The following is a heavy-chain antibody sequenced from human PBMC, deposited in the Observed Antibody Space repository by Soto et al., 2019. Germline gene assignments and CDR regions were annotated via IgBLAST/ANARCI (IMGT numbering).Heavy chain of an antibody. Sequence: SETLSLTCTVSGGSISSSSCYWGWIRQPPGKGLEWIGSIYYSGSTYYNPSLKSRVTISVDTSKNQFSLKLSSVTAADTAVYYCARHDKYGDYVFRWFEPWGQGTLVTVSS. CDR3: ARHDKYGDYVFRWFEP. CDR1: GGSISSSSCY. D-gene: IGHD4-17*01. V-gene: IGHV4-39*01. CDR2: IYYSGST. J-gene: IGHJ5*02.